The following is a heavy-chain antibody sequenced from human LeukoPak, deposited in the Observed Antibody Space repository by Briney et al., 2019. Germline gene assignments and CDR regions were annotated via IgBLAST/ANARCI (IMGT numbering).Heavy chain of an antibody. CDR1: GFTFSSHS. V-gene: IGHV3-48*02. Sequence: PGGSLRLSCAASGFTFSSHSMNWVRQAPGKGLEWISYISSSSSTIYYADSVKGRFTISRDNATNSLYLQMSSLRDEDTAVYYCASLMTTVYYFDYWGQGTLVTVSS. CDR2: ISSSSSTI. D-gene: IGHD4-17*01. CDR3: ASLMTTVYYFDY. J-gene: IGHJ4*02.